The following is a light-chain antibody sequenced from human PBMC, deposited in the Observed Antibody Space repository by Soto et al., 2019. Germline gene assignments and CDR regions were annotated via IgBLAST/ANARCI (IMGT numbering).Light chain of an antibody. J-gene: IGKJ5*01. CDR2: GAY. CDR1: QSVSSSY. V-gene: IGKV3-20*01. Sequence: IVLTQSPGTLSLSPGERATLSCRASQSVSSSYLAWYQHKPGQDPRLLRYGAYGRATGIPDRFSGSGSGTDFTLTSSRLAPEDFAVYYCQQYGSSPPITFGQATRLESK. CDR3: QQYGSSPPIT.